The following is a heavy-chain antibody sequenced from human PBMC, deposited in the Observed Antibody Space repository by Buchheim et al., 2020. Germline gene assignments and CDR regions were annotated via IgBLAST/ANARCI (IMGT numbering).Heavy chain of an antibody. V-gene: IGHV4-31*03. CDR3: ARVPADYCSSTSCYVPDGMDV. CDR1: GGSISSGGYY. D-gene: IGHD2-2*01. CDR2: IYYSGST. J-gene: IGHJ6*02. Sequence: QVQLQESGPGLVKPSQTLSLTCTVSGGSISSGGYYWSWIRQHPGKGLEWIGYIYYSGSTYYNPSLKSRVTISVDPSKNQFSLKLSSVTAADTAVYYCARVPADYCSSTSCYVPDGMDVWGQGTT.